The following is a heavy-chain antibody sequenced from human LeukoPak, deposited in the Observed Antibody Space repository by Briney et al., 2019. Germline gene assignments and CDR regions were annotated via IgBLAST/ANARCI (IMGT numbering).Heavy chain of an antibody. CDR2: VYYSET. CDR3: ARVRRVGATPFDY. V-gene: IGHV4-39*07. J-gene: IGHJ4*02. CDR1: GGSISSISYY. Sequence: PSETLSLTCTVSGGSISSISYYWGWIRQPPGKGLEWIGTVYYSETYYNPSLKSRVTISADTSKNQFSLKLSSVTAADTAAYYCARVRRVGATPFDYWGQGTLVTVSS. D-gene: IGHD1-26*01.